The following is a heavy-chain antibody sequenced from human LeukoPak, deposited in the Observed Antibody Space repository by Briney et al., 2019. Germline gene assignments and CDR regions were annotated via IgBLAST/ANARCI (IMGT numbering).Heavy chain of an antibody. V-gene: IGHV3-23*01. CDR1: GFTFSNYG. CDR3: AKTEAPAAIRAGSDY. Sequence: GGSLRLSCAPSGFTFSNYGMSWARHAPGKGLEWVSTISGSGSATYNAGSVKGRFTTSRDNSNNTLYLQMNSLRAEDTAVYYCAKTEAPAAIRAGSDYWGQGTLVTVSS. J-gene: IGHJ4*02. CDR2: ISGSGSAT. D-gene: IGHD2-2*02.